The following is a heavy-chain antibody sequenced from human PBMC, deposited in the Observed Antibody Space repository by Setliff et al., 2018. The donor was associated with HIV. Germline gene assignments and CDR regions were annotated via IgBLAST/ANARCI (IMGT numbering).Heavy chain of an antibody. CDR2: IYDGGTT. D-gene: IGHD7-27*01. Sequence: GGSLRLSCVASGYSVNSNYMSWVRQAPGKRLEWVSIIYDGGTTYYGDSVKGRFSISRDYSKNTLYLQMNSLRAEDTAMYYCAKNMPSGDPFEYWGQGTLVTVSS. V-gene: IGHV3-53*01. J-gene: IGHJ4*02. CDR3: AKNMPSGDPFEY. CDR1: GYSVNSNY.